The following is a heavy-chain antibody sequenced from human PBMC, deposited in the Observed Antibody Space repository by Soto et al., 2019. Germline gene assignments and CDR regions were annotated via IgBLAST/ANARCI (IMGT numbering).Heavy chain of an antibody. CDR1: GGAFTNYS. V-gene: IGHV1-69*06. CDR2: IIPLHNTS. D-gene: IGHD1-20*01. J-gene: IGHJ6*02. Sequence: QVQLLQSGAEVKKPGSSVKVSCKVSGGAFTNYSLNWVRHAPGQGLEWLGGIIPLHNTSNYSLKLLGRGSVTADISSNTVYMHLSGLTSDDTATYYCAIWSNWNPLYYRGMDVWGQRTTVTVSS. CDR3: AIWSNWNPLYYRGMDV.